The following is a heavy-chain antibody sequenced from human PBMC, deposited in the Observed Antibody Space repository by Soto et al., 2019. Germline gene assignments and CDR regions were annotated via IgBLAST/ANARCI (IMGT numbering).Heavy chain of an antibody. J-gene: IGHJ4*02. CDR2: IHWNDDK. V-gene: IGHV2-5*01. Sequence: QITLKESGPTLVKPTQTLTLTCSFSGFSLRHSEVGVGWLRQPPGKALEWLALIHWNDDKRYSPSLKSRLTITKDTSISQVVLTMTNMDPVDTATYYCAHTPGYDFWSGRGEFDYWGQGTLVTVSS. CDR3: AHTPGYDFWSGRGEFDY. CDR1: GFSLRHSEVG. D-gene: IGHD3-3*01.